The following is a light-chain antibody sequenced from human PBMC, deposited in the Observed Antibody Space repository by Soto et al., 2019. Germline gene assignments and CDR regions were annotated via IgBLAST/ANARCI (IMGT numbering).Light chain of an antibody. Sequence: DIQMTQSPSSVSASVGDRVVITCRASQGINKWLAWYQQKPGKDPKLLIYAASTLQSGVPSRFSGSGYVTDFTLTINSLQPEDFATYYCHQANSFPRTFGQGTKVEIK. J-gene: IGKJ1*01. CDR2: AAS. CDR3: HQANSFPRT. CDR1: QGINKW. V-gene: IGKV1-12*01.